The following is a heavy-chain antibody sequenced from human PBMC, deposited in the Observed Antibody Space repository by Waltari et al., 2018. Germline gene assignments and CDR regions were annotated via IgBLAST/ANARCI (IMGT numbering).Heavy chain of an antibody. CDR3: AKRLLEPQVGAFDI. Sequence: QVQLVESGGGVVQPGRSLRLSCAASGFSFSNYGMHWVRQAPGKGLEWVAVIWYDGNNKYYADSVKGRFTISRDNPKNMLYLQMNSLRAEDTAVYYCAKRLLEPQVGAFDIWGQGTIVTVSS. J-gene: IGHJ3*02. V-gene: IGHV3-33*06. D-gene: IGHD3-3*01. CDR1: GFSFSNYG. CDR2: IWYDGNNK.